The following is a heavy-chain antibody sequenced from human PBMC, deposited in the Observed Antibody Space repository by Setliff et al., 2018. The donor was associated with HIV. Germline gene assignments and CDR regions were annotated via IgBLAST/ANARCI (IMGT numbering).Heavy chain of an antibody. CDR3: ARLLYSSSDWQYWGGAFDV. CDR2: IFYSGST. Sequence: SETLSLTCTVSGGSISSSSYYWGWIRQPPGKGLEWIGNIFYSGSTYYSPSLQSRVTISVDTSQYQFSLRLTSVTAADTAVYYCARLLYSSSDWQYWGGAFDVWGQGTMVTVSS. V-gene: IGHV4-39*01. J-gene: IGHJ3*01. CDR1: GGSISSSSYY. D-gene: IGHD5-12*01.